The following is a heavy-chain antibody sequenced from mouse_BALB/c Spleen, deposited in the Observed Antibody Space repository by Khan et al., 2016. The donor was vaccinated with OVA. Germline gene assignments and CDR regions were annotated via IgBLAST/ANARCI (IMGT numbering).Heavy chain of an antibody. J-gene: IGHJ1*01. CDR1: GYSITSDYA. V-gene: IGHV3-2*02. CDR3: ARRAYYGNWYFDV. Sequence: EVQLQESGPGLVKPSQSLSLTCTVTGYSITSDYAWNWIRQFPRNKLEWMAYISYSGSTSSNPSLKSRISVTRDTSKNQFFLQLSSVTTEDTATYYCARRAYYGNWYFDVWGAGTTVTVSS. CDR2: ISYSGST. D-gene: IGHD2-1*01.